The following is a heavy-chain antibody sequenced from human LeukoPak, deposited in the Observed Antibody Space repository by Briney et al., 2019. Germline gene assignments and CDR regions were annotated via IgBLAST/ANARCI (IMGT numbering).Heavy chain of an antibody. Sequence: ASVKVSCKAFGYTFTSYGISWVRQAPGQGLEWMGWISAYNGNTNYAQKLEGRATMTTDTSTSTAYMELRSLRSDDTAVYYCAIAQQLGLWWFDPWGQGTLVTVSS. CDR2: ISAYNGNT. D-gene: IGHD6-13*01. CDR1: GYTFTSYG. J-gene: IGHJ5*02. V-gene: IGHV1-18*01. CDR3: AIAQQLGLWWFDP.